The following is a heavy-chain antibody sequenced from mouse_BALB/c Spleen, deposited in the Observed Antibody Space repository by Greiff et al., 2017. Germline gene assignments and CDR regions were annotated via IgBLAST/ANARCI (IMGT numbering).Heavy chain of an antibody. J-gene: IGHJ3*01. Sequence: VHVKQSGPELVKPGASVKIPCKASGYTFTDYNMDWVKQSHGKSLEWIGDINPNNGGTIYNQKFKGKATLTVDKSSSTAYMELRSLTSEDTAVYYCARLGYDYDGTFAYWGQGTLVTVSA. D-gene: IGHD2-4*01. CDR3: ARLGYDYDGTFAY. V-gene: IGHV1-18*01. CDR1: GYTFTDYN. CDR2: INPNNGGT.